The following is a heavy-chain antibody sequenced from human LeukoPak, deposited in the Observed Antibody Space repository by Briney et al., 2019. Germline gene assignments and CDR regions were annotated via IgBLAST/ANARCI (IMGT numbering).Heavy chain of an antibody. V-gene: IGHV4-59*01. CDR3: ARVNGDSGYDYGFDY. CDR1: GGSISSYY. J-gene: IGHJ4*02. Sequence: PSETLSLTCTVSGGSISSYYWSWIRQPPGKGLEWIGYIYYSGSTNYNPSLKSRVTISVDTSKNQFSLKLSSVTAADTAVYYCARVNGDSGYDYGFDYWGQGTLVTVSS. CDR2: IYYSGST. D-gene: IGHD5-12*01.